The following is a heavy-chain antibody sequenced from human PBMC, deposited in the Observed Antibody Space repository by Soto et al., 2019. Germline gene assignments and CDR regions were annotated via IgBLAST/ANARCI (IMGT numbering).Heavy chain of an antibody. CDR1: GYIFTSNY. CDR2: INPSGGST. Sequence: ASVKVSCKASGYIFTSNYMHWVRQAPGQGLEWMGIINPSGGSTSYAQKFQGRVTMTRDTSTSTVYMELSSLRSEDTAVYYCARDPRITIFGVVIILDYDYCMDVWGQGTTVTV. D-gene: IGHD3-3*01. CDR3: ARDPRITIFGVVIILDYDYCMDV. V-gene: IGHV1-46*01. J-gene: IGHJ6*02.